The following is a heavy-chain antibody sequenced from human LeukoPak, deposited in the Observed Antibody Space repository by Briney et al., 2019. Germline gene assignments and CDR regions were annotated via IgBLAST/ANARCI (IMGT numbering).Heavy chain of an antibody. CDR3: AAGGDYTLLDY. J-gene: IGHJ4*02. Sequence: ASVKVSCKVFGYTFTEIVMHWVRQPPGKGLEWMGGFDPGDGEIAYAQKFQGRVTMTEDTSTDTAYMELNSLRSEDTAVYFCAAGGDYTLLDYWGQGTLVTVSS. D-gene: IGHD2-21*01. V-gene: IGHV1-24*01. CDR2: FDPGDGEI. CDR1: GYTFTEIV.